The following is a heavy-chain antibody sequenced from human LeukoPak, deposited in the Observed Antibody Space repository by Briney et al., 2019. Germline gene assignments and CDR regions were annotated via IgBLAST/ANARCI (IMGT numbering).Heavy chain of an antibody. D-gene: IGHD5-18*01. CDR2: IYSRGRS. Sequence: PSETLSLTCNVSGDSISTYYWSWIRQPPGKGLEWIGYIYSRGRSSYNPSLRSRVTISVDTSKNQFSLKLTSVTAADTAFYFCARHRGYTYGRTFDYWGQGTLVTVSS. CDR1: GDSISTYY. J-gene: IGHJ4*02. CDR3: ARHRGYTYGRTFDY. V-gene: IGHV4-59*08.